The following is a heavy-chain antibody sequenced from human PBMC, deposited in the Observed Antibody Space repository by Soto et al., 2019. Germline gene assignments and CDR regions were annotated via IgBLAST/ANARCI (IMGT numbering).Heavy chain of an antibody. CDR3: TTLYYLPPNWFDP. CDR1: GFTFSNYW. CDR2: INNDGSST. J-gene: IGHJ5*02. Sequence: EVQLVESGGVLVQPGGSLRLSCAASGFTFSNYWMYWVRQAPGKGLVWVSRINNDGSSTTYADSVKGRFTISRDNTKNTLYLQMNSLRAEDTAVYYCTTLYYLPPNWFDPWGQGTLVTVSS. V-gene: IGHV3-74*01. D-gene: IGHD3-10*01.